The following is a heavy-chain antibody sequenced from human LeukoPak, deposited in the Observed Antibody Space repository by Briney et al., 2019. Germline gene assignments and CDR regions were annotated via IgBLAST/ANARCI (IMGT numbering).Heavy chain of an antibody. D-gene: IGHD4-11*01. V-gene: IGHV4-59*08. CDR2: IYYSGST. J-gene: IGHJ6*02. CDR1: GGSISSYY. CDR3: ARVTTVTARYYYYGMDV. Sequence: SQTLSLTCTVSGGSISSYYWSWIRQPPGKGLEWIGYIYYSGSTNYNPSLKSRVTISVDTSKNQFSLKLSSVTAADTAMYYCARVTTVTARYYYYGMDVWGQGTTVTVSS.